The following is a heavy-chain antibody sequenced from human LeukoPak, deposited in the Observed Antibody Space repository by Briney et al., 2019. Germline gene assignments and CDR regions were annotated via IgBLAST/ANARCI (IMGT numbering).Heavy chain of an antibody. V-gene: IGHV1-18*01. CDR3: ARGVVAVARTSYYYYYYMDV. J-gene: IGHJ6*03. CDR1: GYTFTSYG. D-gene: IGHD6-19*01. CDR2: ISAYNGNT. Sequence: ASVKVSCKASGYTFTSYGISWVRQAPGQGLEWMGWISAYNGNTNYAQKLQGRVTMTTDTSTSTAYMELRSLRSDDTAVYYCARGVVAVARTSYYYYYYMDVWGKGTTVTVSS.